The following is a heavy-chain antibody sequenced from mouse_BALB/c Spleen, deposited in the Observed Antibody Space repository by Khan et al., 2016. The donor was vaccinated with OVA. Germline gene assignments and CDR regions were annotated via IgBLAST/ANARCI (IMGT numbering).Heavy chain of an antibody. Sequence: QVQLKESGAELARPGASVKMSCKASGYTFTGYSMHWIKQRPGQGLEWIGYISPSNAYTNYNQKFKDKATLTADKSSSTAYMQLSSLTSEDSAVDYCARDFHYYGSRGALDYWGQGTSVTVSS. J-gene: IGHJ4*01. V-gene: IGHV1-4*01. D-gene: IGHD1-1*01. CDR1: GYTFTGYS. CDR2: ISPSNAYT. CDR3: ARDFHYYGSRGALDY.